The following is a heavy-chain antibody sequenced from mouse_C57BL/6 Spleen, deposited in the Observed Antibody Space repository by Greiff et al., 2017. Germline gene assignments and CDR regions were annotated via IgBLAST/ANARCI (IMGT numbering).Heavy chain of an antibody. CDR2: INPNSGST. CDR3: AREPFAD. V-gene: IGHV1-64*01. Sequence: QVQLQQPGAELVKPGASVTLSCKASGYTFTSYWMHWVKQRPGQGLEWIGMINPNSGSTNYNEKFKSKATLTVDQSSSTAYMQLSSLTSEDSAVYYCAREPFADWGQGTLVTVAA. J-gene: IGHJ3*01. CDR1: GYTFTSYW.